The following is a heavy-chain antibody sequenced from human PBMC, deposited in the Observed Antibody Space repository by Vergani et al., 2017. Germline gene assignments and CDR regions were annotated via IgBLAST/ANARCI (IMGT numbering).Heavy chain of an antibody. D-gene: IGHD6-13*01. CDR1: GYTFTSYG. V-gene: IGHV1-18*01. J-gene: IGHJ4*02. CDR3: AREEXAQLVPRGMGEFDY. CDR2: ISAYNGNT. Sequence: QVQLVQSGAEVKKPGASVKVSCKASGYTFTSYGISWVRQAPGQGLEWMGWISAYNGNTNYAQQLQGRVTMTTDTSTSTAYMELRSLRSDDTAVYYCAREEXAQLVPRGMGEFDYWGQGTLVTVSS.